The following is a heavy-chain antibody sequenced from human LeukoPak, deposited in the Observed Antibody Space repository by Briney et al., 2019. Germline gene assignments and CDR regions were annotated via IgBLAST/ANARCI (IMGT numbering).Heavy chain of an antibody. CDR2: ITYSGGDT. V-gene: IGHV3-23*01. D-gene: IGHD1-14*01. CDR3: AKGSRNSRPYHFDF. J-gene: IGHJ4*02. CDR1: GFSFNDYA. Sequence: GGSLRLSCAASGFSFNDYAMSWVRQAPGEGLEWVSAITYSGGDTYHADSVKGRFTISRDNSKNTLYLQMNSLRVEDTAVYFCAKGSRNSRPYHFDFWGQGILVTVSS.